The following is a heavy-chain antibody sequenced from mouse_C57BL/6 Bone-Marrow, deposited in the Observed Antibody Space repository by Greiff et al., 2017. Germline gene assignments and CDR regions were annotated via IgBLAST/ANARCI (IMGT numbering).Heavy chain of an antibody. CDR3: ANYYGSSYFDY. CDR2: INPYNGGT. D-gene: IGHD1-1*01. Sequence: EVQLQQSGPVLVKPGASVKMSCKASGYTFTDYYMNWVKQSHGKSLEWIGVINPYNGGTSYNQKFKGKATLTVDKSSSTAYMELNSLTSEDSAVYYCANYYGSSYFDYWGQGTTLTVSS. CDR1: GYTFTDYY. V-gene: IGHV1-19*01. J-gene: IGHJ2*01.